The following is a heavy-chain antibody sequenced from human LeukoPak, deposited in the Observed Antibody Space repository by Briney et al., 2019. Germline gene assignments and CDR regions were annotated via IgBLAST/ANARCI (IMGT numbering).Heavy chain of an antibody. D-gene: IGHD3-3*01. V-gene: IGHV3-23*01. CDR2: ISGSGGST. J-gene: IGHJ4*02. Sequence: GGSLRLSCAASGFTFSSYAMSWVRQAPGKGLEWVSAISGSGGSTYYADSVKRRFTISRDNSKNTLYLQMNSLRAEDTAVYYCAKGPGDFWSGYYHFDYWGQGTLVTVSS. CDR1: GFTFSSYA. CDR3: AKGPGDFWSGYYHFDY.